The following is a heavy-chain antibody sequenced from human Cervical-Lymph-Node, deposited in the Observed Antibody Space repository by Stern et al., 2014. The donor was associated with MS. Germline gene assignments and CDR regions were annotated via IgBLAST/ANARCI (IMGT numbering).Heavy chain of an antibody. CDR3: VRLEMATMNDAFNI. CDR1: GGSISSPSDY. Sequence: QVQLQESGPGLVKPSETLSLTCTVSGGSISSPSDYWAWIRQPPGKGPAWIGTIHYSGSTHLKPSLKRRITMSLAQSKTQNPLQLISVTAADSGVYYCVRLEMATMNDAFNIWGHGTQVTVS. D-gene: IGHD5-24*01. CDR2: IHYSGST. J-gene: IGHJ3*02. V-gene: IGHV4-39*01.